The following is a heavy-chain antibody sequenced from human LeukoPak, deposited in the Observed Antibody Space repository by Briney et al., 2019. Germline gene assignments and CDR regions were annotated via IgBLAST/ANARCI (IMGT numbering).Heavy chain of an antibody. J-gene: IGHJ4*02. D-gene: IGHD6-6*01. Sequence: GGSLRLSCAASGFTFSSYRMNWVRQAPGKGLEWASSISSSSSYIYYADSVKGRFTISRDNAKNSLYLQMNSLRAEDTAVYYCARSSSSSRPFFGYWGQGTLGTVSS. CDR2: ISSSSSYI. CDR1: GFTFSSYR. CDR3: ARSSSSSRPFFGY. V-gene: IGHV3-21*01.